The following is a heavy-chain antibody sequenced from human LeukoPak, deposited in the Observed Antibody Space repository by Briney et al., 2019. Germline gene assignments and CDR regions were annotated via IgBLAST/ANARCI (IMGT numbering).Heavy chain of an antibody. CDR2: IYSGGST. D-gene: IGHD3-22*01. J-gene: IGHJ4*02. CDR1: GFTVSSNY. V-gene: IGHV3-53*04. Sequence: GASLTLSCAPSGFTVSSNYMSCVRQAPGKGLGWVLVIYSGGSTYYADSVKGRFTISRHNSKNTLYLQMNSLRAEDTAVYYCASYDSSGTDYWGQGTLVTVSS. CDR3: ASYDSSGTDY.